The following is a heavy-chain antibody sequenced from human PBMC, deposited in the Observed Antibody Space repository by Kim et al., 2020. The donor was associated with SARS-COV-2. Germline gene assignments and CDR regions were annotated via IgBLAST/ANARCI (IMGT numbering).Heavy chain of an antibody. Sequence: SVKVSCKASGGTFSSYAISWVRQAPGQGLEWMGGIIPIFGTANYAQKFQGRVTITADESTSTAYMELSSLRSEDTAVYYCASSQLPAAILGALDVASAFDIWGQETMVTDSS. V-gene: IGHV1-69*13. D-gene: IGHD2-2*01. CDR2: IIPIFGTA. CDR1: GGTFSSYA. J-gene: IGHJ3*02. CDR3: ASSQLPAAILGALDVASAFDI.